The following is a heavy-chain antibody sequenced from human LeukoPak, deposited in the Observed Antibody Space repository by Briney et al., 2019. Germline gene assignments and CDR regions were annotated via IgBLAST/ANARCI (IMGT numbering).Heavy chain of an antibody. Sequence: PSETLSLTCTVSGRSISSYYWSWIRQPPGKGLEWIGYIYYSGSTNYNPSLKSRVTISVDTSKNQFSLKLSSVTAADTAVYYCARDLSVLTGYSYDVWGQGTLVTVSS. CDR2: IYYSGST. V-gene: IGHV4-59*01. J-gene: IGHJ4*02. CDR1: GRSISSYY. CDR3: ARDLSVLTGYSYDV. D-gene: IGHD5-18*01.